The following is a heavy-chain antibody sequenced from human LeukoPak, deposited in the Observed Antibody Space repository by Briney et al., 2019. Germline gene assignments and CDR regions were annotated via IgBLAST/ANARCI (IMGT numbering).Heavy chain of an antibody. V-gene: IGHV3-11*04. D-gene: IGHD2-15*01. CDR3: ARRYCSSGTCYFSLDY. J-gene: IGHJ4*02. Sequence: PGGSLRLSCAASGFTFSDYYMSWIRQAPGKGLEWVSYISSSSSPIYYADSVKGRFTISRDNAKNTLYLEMNSLRAGDTAVYYCARRYCSSGTCYFSLDYWGQGTLVTVSS. CDR2: ISSSSSPI. CDR1: GFTFSDYY.